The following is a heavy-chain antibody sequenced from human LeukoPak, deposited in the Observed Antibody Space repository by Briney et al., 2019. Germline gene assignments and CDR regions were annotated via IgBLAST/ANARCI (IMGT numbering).Heavy chain of an antibody. D-gene: IGHD1-20*01. CDR1: SLNHKSHA. CDR2: ISGSGGST. Sequence: TGGSLRHFYAASSLNHKSHAMRDVRQAGGKGVEWVSAISGSGGSTYYADSVKGRFTISRDNSKNTLYLQMSSLRAEDTDVYYCAKPKDNSLYCFDYWGQGTLVTVSS. J-gene: IGHJ4*02. V-gene: IGHV3-23*01. CDR3: AKPKDNSLYCFDY.